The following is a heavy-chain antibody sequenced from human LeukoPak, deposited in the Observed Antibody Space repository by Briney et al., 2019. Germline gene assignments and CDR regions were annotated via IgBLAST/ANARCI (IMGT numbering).Heavy chain of an antibody. CDR1: GFTFSSYG. CDR3: AKAHGRPAVADPFDN. V-gene: IGHV3-33*06. J-gene: IGHJ4*02. D-gene: IGHD6-19*01. CDR2: IWYDGSNK. Sequence: PGGSLRLSCAASGFTFSSYGMHWVRQAPGKGLEWVAVIWYDGSNKYYADSVKGRFTISRDNSKNTLYLQMNSLRAEDTAVYYCAKAHGRPAVADPFDNWGQGTLVTVSS.